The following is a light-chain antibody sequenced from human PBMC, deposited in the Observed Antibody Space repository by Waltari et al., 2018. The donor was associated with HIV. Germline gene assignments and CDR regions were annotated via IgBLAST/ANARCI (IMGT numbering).Light chain of an antibody. V-gene: IGLV2-14*03. CDR1: SRAVGGYNY. J-gene: IGLJ3*02. CDR2: DVS. CDR3: SSYTSSSTWV. Sequence: QSALTQPASVSGSPGQSITIPCTGTSRAVGGYNYVPWYQQHPGKAPKLMIYDVSNRPSGVSNRFSGSKSGNTASLTISGLQAEDEADYYCSSYTSSSTWVFGGGTKLTVL.